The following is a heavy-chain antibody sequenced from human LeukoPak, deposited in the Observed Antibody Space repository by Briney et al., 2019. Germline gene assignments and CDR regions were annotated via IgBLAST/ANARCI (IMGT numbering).Heavy chain of an antibody. V-gene: IGHV3-23*01. CDR3: AKDPRIAVSGTSMGYFDS. D-gene: IGHD6-19*01. CDR2: IGGTGSGT. CDR1: GFTFSNYG. J-gene: IGHJ4*02. Sequence: PGASLRLSCAASGFTFSNYGMSWVRQAPGKGLEWVSGIGGTGSGTYYADSVKGRFTISRDNSKNTLYLKMNSLTAEDTALYYCAKDPRIAVSGTSMGYFDSWGQGTLVPVSS.